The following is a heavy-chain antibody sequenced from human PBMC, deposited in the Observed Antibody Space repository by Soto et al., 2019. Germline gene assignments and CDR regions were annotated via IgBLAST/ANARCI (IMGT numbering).Heavy chain of an antibody. J-gene: IGHJ4*02. CDR2: ISGSGGST. CDR1: GFTFSSYA. CDR3: AKGREIVVVPAAYVDY. D-gene: IGHD2-2*01. V-gene: IGHV3-23*01. Sequence: GGSLRLSCAASGFTFSSYAMSWVRQAPGKGLEWVSAISGSGGSTYYADSVKGRFTISRDNSKNTLYLQMNSLRAEDTAVYYCAKGREIVVVPAAYVDYWGQGTLVTVSS.